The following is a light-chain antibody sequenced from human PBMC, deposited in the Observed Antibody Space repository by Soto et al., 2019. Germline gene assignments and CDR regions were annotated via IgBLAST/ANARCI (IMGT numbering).Light chain of an antibody. CDR1: QGIGDT. J-gene: IGKJ5*01. CDR2: DTS. Sequence: EVVMSQSPATLSVSPGEGATLSCMASQGIGDTLAWYQHKPGQTPRLLIYDTSNRAAGIPARFSGSGSGTDFTLTISSLEPEDFAIYYCQQRQYWPPITFGQGTRLEI. CDR3: QQRQYWPPIT. V-gene: IGKV3-11*01.